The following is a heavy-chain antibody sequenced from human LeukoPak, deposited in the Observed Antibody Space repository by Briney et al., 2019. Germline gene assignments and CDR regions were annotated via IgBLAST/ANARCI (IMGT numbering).Heavy chain of an antibody. CDR1: GGSFSGYY. D-gene: IGHD3-10*01. Sequence: SETLSLTCAVYGGSFSGYYWSWIRQPPGKGLEWIGEINHSGSTNYNPSLKSRVTISVDTSKNQFSLKLSSVTAADTAVYYCARHHVLLLWFGELENWFDPWGQGTLVTVSS. V-gene: IGHV4-34*01. J-gene: IGHJ5*02. CDR3: ARHHVLLLWFGELENWFDP. CDR2: INHSGST.